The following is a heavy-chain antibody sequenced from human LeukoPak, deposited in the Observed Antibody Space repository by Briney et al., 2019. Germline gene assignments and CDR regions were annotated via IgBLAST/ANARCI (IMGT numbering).Heavy chain of an antibody. Sequence: ASVKVSCKASGYTFTCYYMHWVRQAPGQGPEWMGWINPNSGGTNYAQKFQGWVTMTRDTSISTAYMELSRLRSDDTAVYYCAGVPYSSSWWYFDLWGRGTLVTVSS. J-gene: IGHJ2*01. CDR2: INPNSGGT. CDR3: AGVPYSSSWWYFDL. D-gene: IGHD6-13*01. V-gene: IGHV1-2*04. CDR1: GYTFTCYY.